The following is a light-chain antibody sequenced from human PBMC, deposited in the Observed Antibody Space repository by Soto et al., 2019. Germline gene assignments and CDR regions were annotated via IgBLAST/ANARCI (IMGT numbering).Light chain of an antibody. Sequence: QSALTQPASVSGSPGQSITISCTGTSSDVGSYNLVSWYQQHPGKAPKLMIYEVSKRPSGVSNRFSGSKSGNTASLTISGLQAEDEADYYCCSYAGSSTIPPWVFGGGTKLTVL. J-gene: IGLJ3*02. V-gene: IGLV2-23*02. CDR2: EVS. CDR3: CSYAGSSTIPPWV. CDR1: SSDVGSYNL.